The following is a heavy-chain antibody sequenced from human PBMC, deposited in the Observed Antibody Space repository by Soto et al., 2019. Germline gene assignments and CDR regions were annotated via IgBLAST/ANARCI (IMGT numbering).Heavy chain of an antibody. V-gene: IGHV4-34*01. CDR3: ARHFSVDYFDY. Sequence: SETLSLTCAVYGGSFSGYYWSWIRQPPGRGLEWIGSIYYSGTTYYNPSLKSRVTISVDRSKNQFSLKLSSVTAADTAVYYCARHFSVDYFDYWGQGALVTSPQ. CDR2: IYYSGTT. CDR1: GGSFSGYY. J-gene: IGHJ4*02.